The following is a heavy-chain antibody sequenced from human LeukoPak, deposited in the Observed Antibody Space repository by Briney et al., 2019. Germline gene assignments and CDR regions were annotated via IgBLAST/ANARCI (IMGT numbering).Heavy chain of an antibody. CDR1: GGSISSYY. CDR3: ARVTGYMIEDYFNY. V-gene: IGHV4-59*01. Sequence: SETLSLTCTVSGGSISSYYWSWIRQPPGKGLEWIGYIYYSGRTNYNPSLKSRVTISVDTSKIQFSLRLRSVTAADTAVYYCARVTGYMIEDYFNYWGQGTLVTVSS. D-gene: IGHD3-22*01. CDR2: IYYSGRT. J-gene: IGHJ4*02.